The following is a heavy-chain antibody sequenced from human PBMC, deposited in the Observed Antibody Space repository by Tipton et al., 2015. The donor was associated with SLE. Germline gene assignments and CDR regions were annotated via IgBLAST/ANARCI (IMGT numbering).Heavy chain of an antibody. CDR1: GDSISSHY. D-gene: IGHD5-24*01. CDR2: IYNTGST. CDR3: AQLEGDGYDHYYFHY. Sequence: TLSLTCKVSGDSISSHYRSWIRQSPGKGLEWIGFIYNTGSTNYNPSLKSRVTISMDTSKNQFSLKVSSVTAADTAVYYCAQLEGDGYDHYYFHYWGRGTLVTVSS. J-gene: IGHJ4*02. V-gene: IGHV4-59*11.